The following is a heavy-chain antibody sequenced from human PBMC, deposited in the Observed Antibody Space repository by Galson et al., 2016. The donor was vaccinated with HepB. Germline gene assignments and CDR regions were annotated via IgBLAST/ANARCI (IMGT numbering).Heavy chain of an antibody. Sequence: SVKVSCKASGYTFTNFGITWVRQAPGQGLEWMGWIGAHNGNRNYAQKFQGRVTMTTDTTTSTGYMELSSLRSDDTAVYYCAGGAGAVPGSPFFYWGQGTLVTVSS. CDR2: IGAHNGNR. CDR3: AGGAGAVPGSPFFY. V-gene: IGHV1-18*01. J-gene: IGHJ4*02. D-gene: IGHD6-19*01. CDR1: GYTFTNFG.